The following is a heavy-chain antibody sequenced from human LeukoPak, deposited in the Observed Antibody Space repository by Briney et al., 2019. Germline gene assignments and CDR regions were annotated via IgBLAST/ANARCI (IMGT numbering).Heavy chain of an antibody. V-gene: IGHV3-48*04. CDR1: GFTFSTYS. CDR2: IDSGSNNI. J-gene: IGHJ3*02. D-gene: IGHD3-16*01. Sequence: PGGSLGLSCAASGFTFSTYSMNWVRQAPGKGLEWVSGIDSGSNNIHYADSVKGRFAISRDNAKNSLYLQMNSLRAEDTAVYYCARATSGEYAFDIWGQGTMVTVSS. CDR3: ARATSGEYAFDI.